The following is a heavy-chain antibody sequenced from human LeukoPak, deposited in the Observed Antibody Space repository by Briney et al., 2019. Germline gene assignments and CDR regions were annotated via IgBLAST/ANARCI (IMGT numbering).Heavy chain of an antibody. CDR1: GFTVSDAW. CDR3: TTEYSGSFSN. V-gene: IGHV3-15*01. CDR2: FKSKTNGGTT. J-gene: IGHJ4*02. D-gene: IGHD1-26*01. Sequence: GGSLRLSCAASGFTVSDAWMNWVRQVPGKGLEWIGLFKSKTNGGTTDYAAPVKGRSTMSRDDSKNTLYLQMNGLKTEDTAMYYCTTEYSGSFSNWGQGILVTVSS.